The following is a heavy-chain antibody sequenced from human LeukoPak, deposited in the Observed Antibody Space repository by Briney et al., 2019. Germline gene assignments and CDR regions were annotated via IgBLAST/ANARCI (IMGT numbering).Heavy chain of an antibody. CDR2: ISGSGGST. V-gene: IGHV3-23*01. J-gene: IGHJ4*02. D-gene: IGHD3-22*01. CDR3: AKLATGFLHAYYYYDSLPGY. Sequence: GGSLRLSCAASGFTFSSYAMSWVRQAPGKGLEWVSAISGSGGSTYYADSVKGRFTISRDNSKNTLYLQMNSLRAEDTAVYYCAKLATGFLHAYYYYDSLPGYWGQGTLVTVSS. CDR1: GFTFSSYA.